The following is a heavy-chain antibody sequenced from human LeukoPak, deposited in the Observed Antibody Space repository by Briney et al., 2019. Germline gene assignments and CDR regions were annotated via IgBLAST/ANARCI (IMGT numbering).Heavy chain of an antibody. Sequence: SGGSLRLSCTASGFIFSGSWMAWVRQAPGKGLVWVSCIKSDGSSTNYADSVKGRFTISRDNAKNTLYLQMNSLRAEDTAVYYCARDRWWQDYWGQGTLVTVSP. CDR2: IKSDGSST. V-gene: IGHV3-74*01. CDR1: GFIFSGSW. J-gene: IGHJ4*02. D-gene: IGHD2-15*01. CDR3: ARDRWWQDY.